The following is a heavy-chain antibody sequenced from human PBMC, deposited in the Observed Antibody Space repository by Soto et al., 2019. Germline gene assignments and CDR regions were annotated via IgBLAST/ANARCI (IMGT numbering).Heavy chain of an antibody. J-gene: IGHJ4*02. D-gene: IGHD2-2*01. V-gene: IGHV3-23*01. CDR3: AKGVLGYCSSNSCYAYDF. CDR1: GFTFSSYA. Sequence: GSLRLSCAASGFTFSSYAMSWVRQAPGKGLEWVSAITGSGGNTFYADSVKGRFTISRDNSKSTLFLQMHSLRAEDTAVYYCAKGVLGYCSSNSCYAYDFWGQGTLVTVSS. CDR2: ITGSGGNT.